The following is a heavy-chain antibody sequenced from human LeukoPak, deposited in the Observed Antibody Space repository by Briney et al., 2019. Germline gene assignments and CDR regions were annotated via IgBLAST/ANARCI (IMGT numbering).Heavy chain of an antibody. CDR1: GYTFTSYG. J-gene: IGHJ4*02. Sequence: GASVKVSCKASGYTFTSYGISWVRQAPGQGLEWMGWISAYNGNTNYAQKLQGRVTMTTDTSTSTAYMELRSLRSDDTAVYYCARDDCTDGVCYNSDYWGQGTLVTVSS. V-gene: IGHV1-18*01. CDR3: ARDDCTDGVCYNSDY. CDR2: ISAYNGNT. D-gene: IGHD2-8*01.